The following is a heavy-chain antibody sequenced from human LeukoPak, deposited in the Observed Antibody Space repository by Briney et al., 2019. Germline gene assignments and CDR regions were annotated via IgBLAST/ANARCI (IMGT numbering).Heavy chain of an antibody. V-gene: IGHV3-48*03. CDR2: ISSSGKTI. CDR3: ASYIRAPFDI. CDR1: GFTFSSYE. Sequence: PGGSLRLSCEASGFTFSSYEMNWVRRAPGKGLEWVSFISSSGKTIYYADSVKGRFTISRDNAKNSLYLQMNSLRAEDTAVYYCASYIRAPFDIWGQGTMVTVSS. D-gene: IGHD3-10*01. J-gene: IGHJ3*02.